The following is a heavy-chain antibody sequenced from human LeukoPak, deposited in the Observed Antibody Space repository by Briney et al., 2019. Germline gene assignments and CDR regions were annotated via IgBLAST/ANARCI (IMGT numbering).Heavy chain of an antibody. V-gene: IGHV1-3*01. Sequence: GGSLRLSCAASGFTFSSYGMHWVRQAPGQRLEWMGWINAGNGNTKYSQKFQGRVTITRDTSASTAYMELSSLRSEDTAVYYCARGYCTNGVCYPYFDYWGQGTLVTVSS. J-gene: IGHJ4*02. CDR3: ARGYCTNGVCYPYFDY. CDR1: GFTFSSYG. D-gene: IGHD2-8*01. CDR2: INAGNGNT.